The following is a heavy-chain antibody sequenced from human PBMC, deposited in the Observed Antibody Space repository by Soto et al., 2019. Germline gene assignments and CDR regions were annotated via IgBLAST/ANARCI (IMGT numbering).Heavy chain of an antibody. Sequence: GGSLRLSCAASGFTFSSYAMHWVRQAPGKGLEWVAVISYDGSNKYYADSVKGRFTISRDNSKNTLYLQMNSLRAEDTAVYYCARPFPSGPKNVDYWGQGTLVTVSS. V-gene: IGHV3-30-3*01. CDR2: ISYDGSNK. CDR3: ARPFPSGPKNVDY. D-gene: IGHD3-3*01. J-gene: IGHJ4*02. CDR1: GFTFSSYA.